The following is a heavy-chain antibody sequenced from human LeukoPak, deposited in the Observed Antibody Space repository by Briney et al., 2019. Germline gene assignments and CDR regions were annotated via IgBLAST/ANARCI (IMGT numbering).Heavy chain of an antibody. CDR1: GFTFSNYW. V-gene: IGHV3-7*01. D-gene: IGHD4/OR15-4a*01. CDR3: ARGEIVRIYGPNMDV. J-gene: IGHJ6*03. Sequence: GGSLRLSCPASGFTFSNYWMSWVRQAPGKGLEWVANIKQDGSEKYYVDSVKGRFIISRDNAKNSLYLQMNSLRAEDTAVYYCARGEIVRIYGPNMDVWGKGITVTVSS. CDR2: IKQDGSEK.